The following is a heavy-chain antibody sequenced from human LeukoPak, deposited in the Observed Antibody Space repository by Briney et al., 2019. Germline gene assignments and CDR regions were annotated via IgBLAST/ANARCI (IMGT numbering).Heavy chain of an antibody. Sequence: SETLSLTCTVSGASMKSYYWSWIRQPPGKGLEWIGYIYYSGSTNYNPSLKSRVTISVDTSKNQFSLKLSSVTAADTAVFYCARVASGYDVFDIWGQGTMVTVSS. D-gene: IGHD3-3*01. V-gene: IGHV4-59*01. CDR3: ARVASGYDVFDI. CDR1: GASMKSYY. CDR2: IYYSGST. J-gene: IGHJ3*02.